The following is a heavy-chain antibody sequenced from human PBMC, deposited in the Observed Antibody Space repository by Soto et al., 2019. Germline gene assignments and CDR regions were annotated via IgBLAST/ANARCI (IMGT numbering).Heavy chain of an antibody. J-gene: IGHJ3*02. CDR3: ARDRGSGSYLAFDT. CDR1: GGSISSGGYY. V-gene: IGHV4-31*03. D-gene: IGHD3-10*01. CDR2: IYYSVST. Sequence: QVQLQESGPGLVKPSQTLSLTCTVSGGSISSGGYYWSWIRQHPGKGLAWIGYIYYSVSTYYNPSLKSRLTISVDTSKNQFSLKLSSVTAADTAVYYCARDRGSGSYLAFDTWGQGTMVTVSS.